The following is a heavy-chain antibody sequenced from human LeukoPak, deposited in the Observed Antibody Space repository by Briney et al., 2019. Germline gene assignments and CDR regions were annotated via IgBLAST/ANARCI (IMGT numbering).Heavy chain of an antibody. CDR3: ARDWSSGYLDY. V-gene: IGHV4-61*02. D-gene: IGHD3-22*01. Sequence: SETLSLTCTVSGGSISSGSYYWSWLRQPAGKGLEWIGRIYTSGSTNYNPSLKSRVTISVDTSKNQFSLKLSSVTAADTAVYYCARDWSSGYLDYWGQGTLVTVSS. CDR1: GGSISSGSYY. CDR2: IYTSGST. J-gene: IGHJ4*02.